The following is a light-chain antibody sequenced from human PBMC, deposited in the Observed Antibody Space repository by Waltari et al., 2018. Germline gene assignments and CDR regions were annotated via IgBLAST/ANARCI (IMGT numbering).Light chain of an antibody. CDR2: DVS. V-gene: IGLV2-14*01. Sequence: QSALTQPASVSGSPGQSLTISCTGTSSDVGGYNYVSWYQPHPGKAPKPMIDDVSKRPSGVSNRFSGSKSGNTASLTISGLQAEDEADYYCSSYTSSSTLYVFGTGTKVTVL. CDR3: SSYTSSSTLYV. J-gene: IGLJ1*01. CDR1: SSDVGGYNY.